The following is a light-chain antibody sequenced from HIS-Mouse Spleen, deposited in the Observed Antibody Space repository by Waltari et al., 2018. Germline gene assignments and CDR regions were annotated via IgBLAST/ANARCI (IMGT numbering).Light chain of an antibody. J-gene: IGLJ1*01. CDR3: SSYAGSNNYV. V-gene: IGLV2-8*01. Sequence: QSALTQPPSASGSPGQSVTIPCTGTSSDVGCYNYVSWYQQHPGKAPKLMIYEVSKRPSGVPDRFSGSKSGNTASLTVSGLQAEDEADYYCSSYAGSNNYVFGTGTKVTVL. CDR1: SSDVGCYNY. CDR2: EVS.